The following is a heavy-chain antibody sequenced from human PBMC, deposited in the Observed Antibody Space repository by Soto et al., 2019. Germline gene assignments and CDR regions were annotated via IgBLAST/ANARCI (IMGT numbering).Heavy chain of an antibody. CDR3: ARVCRYYYDSSGYYNPDY. V-gene: IGHV4-30-4*01. J-gene: IGHJ4*02. CDR1: GGSFSGYY. Sequence: SETLSLTCAVYGGSFSGYYWSWIRQPPGKGLEWIGYIYYSGSTYYNPSLKSRVTISVDTSKNQFSLKLSSVTAADTAVYYCARVCRYYYDSSGYYNPDYWGQGTLVTVSS. D-gene: IGHD3-22*01. CDR2: IYYSGST.